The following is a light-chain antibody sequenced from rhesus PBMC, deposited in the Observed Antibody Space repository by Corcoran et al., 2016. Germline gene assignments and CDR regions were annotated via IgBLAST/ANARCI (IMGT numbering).Light chain of an antibody. CDR2: EVS. J-gene: IGKJ1*01. Sequence: DIVMTQTPLSLPVTPGEPASISCRSSQSLLDSEDGNTYLDWYLQKPGQSPQRLIYEVSNRASGSPDRFSGRGSDTDFTLTISRVEAGDVVVYYCKPGIEFPWTFGQGTKVEIK. V-gene: IGKV2-104*02. CDR3: KPGIEFPWT. CDR1: QSLLDSEDGNTY.